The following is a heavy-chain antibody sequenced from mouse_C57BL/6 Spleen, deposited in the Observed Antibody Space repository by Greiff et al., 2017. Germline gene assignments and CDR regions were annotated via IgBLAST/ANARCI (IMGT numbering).Heavy chain of an antibody. CDR2: INYDGSST. Sequence: EVQLVESEGGLVQPGSSMKLSCTASGFTFSDYYMAWVRQVPEKGLEWVANINYDGSSTYYLDSLKSRFIISRDNAKNILYLQMSSLKSDDTATYYCARGGYSNSIFDYWGQGTTLTVSS. J-gene: IGHJ2*01. V-gene: IGHV5-16*01. CDR3: ARGGYSNSIFDY. D-gene: IGHD2-5*01. CDR1: GFTFSDYY.